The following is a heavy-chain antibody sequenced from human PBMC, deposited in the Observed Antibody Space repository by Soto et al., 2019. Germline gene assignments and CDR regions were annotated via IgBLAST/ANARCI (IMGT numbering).Heavy chain of an antibody. D-gene: IGHD6-13*01. CDR1: GFTFSSYA. CDR2: ISGSGGST. Sequence: EVQLLESGGGLVQPGGSLRLSCAASGFTFSSYAMSWVRQAPGKGLEWVSAISGSGGSTYDADSGKGRFTISRDNSKNTLYLQMNSLRAEDTAVYYCAKMEGAGYSSSWYSSPYFDYWGQGTLVTVSS. J-gene: IGHJ4*02. V-gene: IGHV3-23*01. CDR3: AKMEGAGYSSSWYSSPYFDY.